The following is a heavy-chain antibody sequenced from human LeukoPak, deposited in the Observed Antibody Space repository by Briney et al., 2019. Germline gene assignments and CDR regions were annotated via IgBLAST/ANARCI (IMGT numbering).Heavy chain of an antibody. V-gene: IGHV1-69*01. CDR1: GGTFSSYA. Sequence: SVKVSYKASGGTFSSYAISWVRQAPGQGLEWMGGIIPIFGTANYAQKFQGRVTITADESTSTAYMELSSLRSEDTAVYYCARKGGISSGWYDDDFDIWGQGTMVTVSS. D-gene: IGHD6-19*01. CDR3: ARKGGISSGWYDDDFDI. J-gene: IGHJ3*02. CDR2: IIPIFGTA.